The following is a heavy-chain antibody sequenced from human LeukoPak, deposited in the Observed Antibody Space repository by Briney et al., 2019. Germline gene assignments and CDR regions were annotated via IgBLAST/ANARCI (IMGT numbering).Heavy chain of an antibody. Sequence: PGGSLRLSCAASGFTFSSYGMSWVRQAPGKGLEWVSAISGSGGSTYYADSVKGRFTISRDNSKNTLYLQMNSLKTEDTAVYYCTTDRWYCSGGSCFDYWGQGTLVTVSS. CDR2: ISGSGGST. CDR1: GFTFSSYG. CDR3: TTDRWYCSGGSCFDY. V-gene: IGHV3-23*01. D-gene: IGHD2-15*01. J-gene: IGHJ4*02.